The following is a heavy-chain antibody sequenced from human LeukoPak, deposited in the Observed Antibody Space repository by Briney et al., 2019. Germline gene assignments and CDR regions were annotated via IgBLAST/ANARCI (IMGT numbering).Heavy chain of an antibody. CDR3: TRDRPNYYGSDGHYYRRNGDY. CDR2: ISSKGELT. J-gene: IGHJ4*02. Sequence: GVSLRLSCAASGFTFSIYAMSWVRQAPGKGLEWVSSISSKGELTFYGDSVKGRFTISRDNSESTLYLQMNILRAEDTAIYYCTRDRPNYYGSDGHYYRRNGDYWGQGTLVTVSS. V-gene: IGHV3-23*01. CDR1: GFTFSIYA. D-gene: IGHD3-22*01.